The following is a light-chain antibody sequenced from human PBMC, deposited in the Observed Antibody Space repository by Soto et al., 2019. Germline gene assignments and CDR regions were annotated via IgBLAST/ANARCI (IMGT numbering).Light chain of an antibody. Sequence: QLVLTQSPSASASLGASVKLTCTLSSGHSSYAIAWHQQQPEKGPRYLMKLNSDGSHSKGDGIPDRFSGSSSGAERYLTISSLQSEDEADYYCQPWGTGPHVVFGGGTKLTVL. J-gene: IGLJ2*01. CDR3: QPWGTGPHVV. V-gene: IGLV4-69*01. CDR2: LNSDGSH. CDR1: SGHSSYA.